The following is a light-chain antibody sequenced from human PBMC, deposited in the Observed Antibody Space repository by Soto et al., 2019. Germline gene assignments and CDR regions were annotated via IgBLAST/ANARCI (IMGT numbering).Light chain of an antibody. Sequence: QSALTQPPSVSGSPGQSVTISCTGTSSDVGSYNRVSWYQQPPGTAPQLMICQVSNRPSGVPDRFSGSKSGNTASLTISGLQAEDEADYYCSSYTSSGTWVFGGGTKLTVL. CDR3: SSYTSSGTWV. J-gene: IGLJ3*02. V-gene: IGLV2-18*02. CDR2: QVS. CDR1: SSDVGSYNR.